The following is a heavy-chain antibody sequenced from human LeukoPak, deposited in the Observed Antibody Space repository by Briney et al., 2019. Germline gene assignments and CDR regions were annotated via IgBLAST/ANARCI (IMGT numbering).Heavy chain of an antibody. Sequence: GGSLRLSCAASGFTFDDYAMHWVRQAPGKGLEWVSGISWNSGSIGYADSVKGRFTISRDNAKNSLYLQMNSLRAEDTALYYCAKDMEDIVVVPAFGPWGQGTVVTVSS. J-gene: IGHJ5*02. V-gene: IGHV3-9*01. CDR2: ISWNSGSI. D-gene: IGHD2-2*01. CDR1: GFTFDDYA. CDR3: AKDMEDIVVVPAFGP.